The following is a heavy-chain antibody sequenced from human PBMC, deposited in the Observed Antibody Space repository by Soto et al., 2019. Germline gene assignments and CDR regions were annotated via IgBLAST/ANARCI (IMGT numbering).Heavy chain of an antibody. V-gene: IGHV4-30-2*01. CDR3: VRRRGVVFPGGNDWFDP. J-gene: IGHJ5*02. CDR1: GGSMNSGGYS. CDR2: IYYPGST. Sequence: SETLSLTCTVSGGSMNSGGYSWSWIRQPPGKGLEWLGYIYYPGSTYYNPSLKSRVTISLDRSQNQFSLKMTSVTAADTAVYYCVRRRGVVFPGGNDWFDPWGQGALVTVSS. D-gene: IGHD5-12*01.